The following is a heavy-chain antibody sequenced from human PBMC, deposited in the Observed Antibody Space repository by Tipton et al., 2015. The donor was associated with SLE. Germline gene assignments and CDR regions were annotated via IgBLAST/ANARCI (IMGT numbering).Heavy chain of an antibody. D-gene: IGHD3-9*01. CDR2: VDSAGTTT. CDR1: GVSFSSYA. V-gene: IGHV3-74*02. Sequence: QLVQSGGGVVQPGRSLRLSCEVSGVSFSSYALHWVRQAPGKGLVWVSRVDSAGTTTIYADSVKGRFTISRDNAKNTVYLQMSSLRVEDTAVYYCATSPILTVDWGQGTLVTVSS. CDR3: ATSPILTVD. J-gene: IGHJ4*02.